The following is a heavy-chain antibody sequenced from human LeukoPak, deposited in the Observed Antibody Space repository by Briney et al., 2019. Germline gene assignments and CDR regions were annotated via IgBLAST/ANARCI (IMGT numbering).Heavy chain of an antibody. Sequence: RGSLRLSCAASGFTFSSYSMNWVRQAPGKGLEWVSSISSSSSYIYYADSVKGRFTIPRDNAKNSLYLQMNSLRAEDTAVYYCARESVRAWFDPWGQGTLVTVSS. CDR2: ISSSSSYI. D-gene: IGHD3-16*02. CDR3: ARESVRAWFDP. J-gene: IGHJ5*02. CDR1: GFTFSSYS. V-gene: IGHV3-21*01.